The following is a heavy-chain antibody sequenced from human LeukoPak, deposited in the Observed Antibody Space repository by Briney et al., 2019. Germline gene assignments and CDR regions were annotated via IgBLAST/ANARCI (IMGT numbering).Heavy chain of an antibody. CDR2: IHSSRST. CDR1: GYSISGNNW. D-gene: IGHD6-25*01. J-gene: IGHJ5*02. Sequence: PSDPLSLTCAVSGYSISGNNWWGWIRQPPGKGLEWIGYIHSSRSTYYNPSLKSRVNMSVETSNDQFSLKLNSVTAVDTAVYYCARKLRGYNWFDPGGQRTLVTVSS. V-gene: IGHV4-28*01. CDR3: ARKLRGYNWFDP.